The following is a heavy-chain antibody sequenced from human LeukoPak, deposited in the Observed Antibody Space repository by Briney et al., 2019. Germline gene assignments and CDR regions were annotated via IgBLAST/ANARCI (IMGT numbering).Heavy chain of an antibody. CDR3: ARVDTAMATVPDY. D-gene: IGHD5-18*01. CDR2: INPNSGGT. V-gene: IGHV1-2*02. CDR1: GYTFTGYY. Sequence: ASVKVSCKASGYTFTGYYMHWVRQAPGQGLEWMGWINPNSGGTNYAQKFQGRVTMTRDTSISTAYMELSRLRSDDTVVYYCARVDTAMATVPDYWGQGTLVTVSS. J-gene: IGHJ4*02.